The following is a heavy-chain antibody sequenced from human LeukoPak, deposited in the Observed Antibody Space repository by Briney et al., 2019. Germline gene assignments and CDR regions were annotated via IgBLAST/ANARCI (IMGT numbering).Heavy chain of an antibody. D-gene: IGHD3-16*01. CDR2: ISDVVAHT. CDR1: GFIFRNFG. J-gene: IGHJ5*02. V-gene: IGHV3-23*01. Sequence: GESLRLSCAASGFIFRNFGMSWLRQAPGKGLEWVSHISDVVAHTWYADSVKGRFIISRDNSNNRVFLQMNSLRPEDTALYYCAKDNYGGVYASWGQGTLVTVSS. CDR3: AKDNYGGVYAS.